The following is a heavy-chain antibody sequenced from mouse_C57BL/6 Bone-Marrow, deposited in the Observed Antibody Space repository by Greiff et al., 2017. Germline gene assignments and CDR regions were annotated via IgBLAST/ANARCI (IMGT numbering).Heavy chain of an antibody. D-gene: IGHD1-1*01. CDR1: GYTFTSYW. V-gene: IGHV1-64*01. CDR3: ASLYYYGSSGY. J-gene: IGHJ2*01. CDR2: IHPNSGST. Sequence: VQLQQPGAELVKPGASVKLSCKASGYTFTSYWMHWVKQRPGQGLEWIGMIHPNSGSTNYNEKFKSKATLTVDKSSSTAYMQLSSLTSEDSAVYYCASLYYYGSSGYWGQGTTLTVSS.